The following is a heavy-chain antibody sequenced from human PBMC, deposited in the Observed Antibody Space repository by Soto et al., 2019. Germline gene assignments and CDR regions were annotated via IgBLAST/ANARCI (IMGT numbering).Heavy chain of an antibody. CDR3: ARDLAPYSSTFDLQY. J-gene: IGHJ1*01. D-gene: IGHD2-2*01. CDR2: INPTGRST. Sequence: QVQLVQSGAEVKKPGASVKVSCTASGDTFTSYYMHWVRQAPGQGLEWVGKINPTGRSTSYAQKFMGRVTMTRYTSTSTVYMELSSLSSEDTGVYFCARDLAPYSSTFDLQYWCPGTLVTVSS. CDR1: GDTFTSYY. V-gene: IGHV1-46*03.